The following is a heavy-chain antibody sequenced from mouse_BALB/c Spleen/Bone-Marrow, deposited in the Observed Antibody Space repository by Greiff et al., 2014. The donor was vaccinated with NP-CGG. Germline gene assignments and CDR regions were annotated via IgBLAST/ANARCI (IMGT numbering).Heavy chain of an antibody. J-gene: IGHJ1*01. V-gene: IGHV2-3*01. CDR1: GISLTSYG. CDR2: IWSDGST. Sequence: VKLMESGPGLVAPSQSLSITCTVSGISLTSYGVSWVRQPPGKGLEWLGVIWSDGSTNYHSALISKLSISKDNSKSQVFLKLNSLQTDDTATYYCAKGPYYGYLYFDVWGAGTTVTVSS. D-gene: IGHD1-2*01. CDR3: AKGPYYGYLYFDV.